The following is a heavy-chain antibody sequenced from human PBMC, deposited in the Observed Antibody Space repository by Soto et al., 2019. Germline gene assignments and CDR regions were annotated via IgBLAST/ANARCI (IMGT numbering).Heavy chain of an antibody. Sequence: EMQLVESGGGLVQPGGSLRLSCAASGFTFSNYYMHWVRQAPGKGPVWVSRISSDGTTTTYADSVKGRFTISRDNAKNTLYSQVNRLRADATAVSYCARVPNCDSMGCYSYFDLGGQGALVTVSS. D-gene: IGHD2-21*02. CDR1: GFTFSNYY. CDR2: ISSDGTTT. V-gene: IGHV3-74*01. J-gene: IGHJ4*02. CDR3: ARVPNCDSMGCYSYFDL.